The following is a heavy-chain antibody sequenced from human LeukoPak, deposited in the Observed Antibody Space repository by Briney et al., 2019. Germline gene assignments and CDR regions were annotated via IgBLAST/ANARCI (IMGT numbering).Heavy chain of an antibody. CDR2: ISYDGSNK. Sequence: GGSLRLSCAASGFTFSSYGMHWVRQAPGKGLEWVAVISYDGSNKYYADSVKGRFTISRDNSKNTLYLQMNSLRAEDTAVYYCAKDLASFDHWGQGTLVTVSS. CDR3: AKDLASFDH. CDR1: GFTFSSYG. D-gene: IGHD1-26*01. V-gene: IGHV3-30*18. J-gene: IGHJ4*02.